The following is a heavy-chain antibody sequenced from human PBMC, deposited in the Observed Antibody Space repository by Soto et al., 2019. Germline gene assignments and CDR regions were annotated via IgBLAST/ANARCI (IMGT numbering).Heavy chain of an antibody. D-gene: IGHD3-10*01. V-gene: IGHV3-23*01. CDR1: RCTFSSYA. J-gene: IGHJ5*02. CDR3: ANKFFSGSGSYRGWFDP. CDR2: ISGSGDST. Sequence: HPGGSLRRSCAASRCTFSSYAMNWVRQAPGKGLEWVSIISGSGDSTYYADSVKGRFTISRDNTKNTLYLQMNSLRAEDTAVYYCANKFFSGSGSYRGWFDPWGQGTLVTVSS.